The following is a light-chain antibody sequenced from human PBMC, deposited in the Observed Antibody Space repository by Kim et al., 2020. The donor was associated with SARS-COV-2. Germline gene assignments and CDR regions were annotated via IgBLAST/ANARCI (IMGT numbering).Light chain of an antibody. CDR1: QSISSW. V-gene: IGKV1-5*01. CDR3: QQYNSYWT. CDR2: DAS. J-gene: IGKJ1*01. Sequence: DIQMTQSPSTLSASVGDRVTITCRASQSISSWLAWYQQKPGIPPKLLIYDASSLESGVPSRFSGSGSATEFTLTISSLQPDDFATYFCQQYNSYWTFGQGTKVDIK.